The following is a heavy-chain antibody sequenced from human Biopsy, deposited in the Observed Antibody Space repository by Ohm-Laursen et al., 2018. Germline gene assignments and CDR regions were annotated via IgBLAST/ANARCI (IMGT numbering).Heavy chain of an antibody. Sequence: SDTLSLTCAVSGGSISSDYWSWIRQPPRKGLEWIGYISSRGSTNYNPSLRGRVTITVDTSKNQFSLKLTSVTAADTAVFFCARLYRLDDYWNDDPPDAFDVWGQGTMVTVSS. CDR3: ARLYRLDDYWNDDPPDAFDV. D-gene: IGHD3-3*01. J-gene: IGHJ3*01. CDR2: ISSRGST. CDR1: GGSISSDY. V-gene: IGHV4-59*07.